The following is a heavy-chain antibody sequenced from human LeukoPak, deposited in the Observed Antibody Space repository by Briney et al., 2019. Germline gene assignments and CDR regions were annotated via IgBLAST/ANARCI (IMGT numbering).Heavy chain of an antibody. D-gene: IGHD2-2*01. CDR1: GYTFTDYY. CDR2: INPNNGGT. Sequence: GASVKVSCKTSGYTFTDYYIQWMRQAPGQGLEWMGWINPNNGGTNFAQKFQGRVTMTRDTSITTAYMELSSLRSDDTAVYYCARDVGEYCSSTNCYASHYWGQGTLVTVSS. V-gene: IGHV1-2*02. J-gene: IGHJ4*02. CDR3: ARDVGEYCSSTNCYASHY.